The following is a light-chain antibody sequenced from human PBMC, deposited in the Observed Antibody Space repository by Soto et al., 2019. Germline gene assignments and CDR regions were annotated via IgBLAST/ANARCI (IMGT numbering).Light chain of an antibody. CDR3: HQYNNWPT. CDR2: GAS. Sequence: EIVMTQSPATLSVSPGERATLSCRASQSISSDLAWYQQKPGQTPRLLIYGASTRATGIPGRFSGSGSGTEFTLTISXLQSEDFAVYYCHQYNNWPTFGQGTKVDIK. J-gene: IGKJ1*01. CDR1: QSISSD. V-gene: IGKV3D-15*01.